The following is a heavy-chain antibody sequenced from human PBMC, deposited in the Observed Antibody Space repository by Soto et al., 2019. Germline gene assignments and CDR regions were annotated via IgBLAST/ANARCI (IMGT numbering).Heavy chain of an antibody. CDR2: FDPENDET. CDR1: GYTLSEVS. V-gene: IGHV1-24*01. D-gene: IGHD2-2*01. J-gene: IGHJ5*02. CDR3: AIAAYCSGATCYSGYNSFDP. Sequence: QVQLVQSGADVRKPGASVTVSCKVSGYTLSEVSIHWVRQTPGKGLEWMGGFDPENDETSYAQKFQGRVTLTEDTSTDTAYLELRSLRSEDTAIYYCAIAAYCSGATCYSGYNSFDPWGQGTQVTVSS.